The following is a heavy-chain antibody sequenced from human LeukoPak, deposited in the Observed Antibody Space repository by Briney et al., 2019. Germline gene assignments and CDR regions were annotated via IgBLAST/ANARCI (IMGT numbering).Heavy chain of an antibody. Sequence: SQTLSLTCAISGDSVPSNSAAWNWIRQSPPRALEWLGRTYYRSKWYNDYAVSVKSLITINPDTSKNQFSLQLNSVTPEDTAVHYCARATLQLSRFGELLPWGQGTLVTVSS. J-gene: IGHJ5*02. CDR2: TYYRSKWYN. CDR3: ARATLQLSRFGELLP. D-gene: IGHD3-10*01. CDR1: GDSVPSNSAA. V-gene: IGHV6-1*01.